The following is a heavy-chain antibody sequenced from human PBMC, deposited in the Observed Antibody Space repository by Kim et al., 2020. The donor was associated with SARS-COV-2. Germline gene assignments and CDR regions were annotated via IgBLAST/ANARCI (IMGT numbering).Heavy chain of an antibody. D-gene: IGHD3-22*01. CDR1: CGSISSGGYY. CDR2: IYYSGST. Sequence: SETLSLTCTVSCGSISSGGYYWSWIRQHPGKGLEWIGYIYYSGSTYYNPSLKSRVTISVDTSKNQFSLKLSSVTAADTAVYYCARSPITMIVVVTHFDIWGQGTMVTVSS. J-gene: IGHJ3*02. CDR3: ARSPITMIVVVTHFDI. V-gene: IGHV4-31*03.